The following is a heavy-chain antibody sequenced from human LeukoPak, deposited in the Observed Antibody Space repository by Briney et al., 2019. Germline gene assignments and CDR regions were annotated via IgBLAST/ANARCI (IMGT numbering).Heavy chain of an antibody. CDR2: ISGGGDAT. Sequence: GGSLRLSCAASGFTFNNYAMSWVRQAPGKGLEWVSAISGGGDATKYADSVKGRFTISRDNSKNTLYLHMNSLRAEDTAVYYCAKAGHDKSSFDYWGQGTLVTVSS. CDR3: AKAGHDKSSFDY. V-gene: IGHV3-23*01. J-gene: IGHJ4*02. CDR1: GFTFNNYA. D-gene: IGHD3-22*01.